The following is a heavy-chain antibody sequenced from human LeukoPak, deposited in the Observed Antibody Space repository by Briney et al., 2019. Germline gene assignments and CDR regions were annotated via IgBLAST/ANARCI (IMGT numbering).Heavy chain of an antibody. J-gene: IGHJ5*02. D-gene: IGHD3-16*01. CDR3: ARDLGNWFDP. CDR2: IYSGSST. CDR1: GFTVSSNY. V-gene: IGHV3-66*01. Sequence: GGSLRLSCAASGFTVSSNYMSWARQAPGKGLEWVSVIYSGSSTYYADSVKGRFTISRDNSKNTLYLQMNSLRAEDTAVYHCARDLGNWFDPWGQGTLVTVSS.